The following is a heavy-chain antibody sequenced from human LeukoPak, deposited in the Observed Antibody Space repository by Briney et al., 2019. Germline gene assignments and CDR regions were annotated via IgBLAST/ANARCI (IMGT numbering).Heavy chain of an antibody. D-gene: IGHD1-26*01. J-gene: IGHJ4*02. CDR2: INPNSGGT. V-gene: IGHV1-2*02. Sequence: ASVKVSCKAFGYTFTAYYMHWVRQAPGQGLEWMGWINPNSGGTNYAQKFQGRVTMTRDTSISTAYMELRRLRSDDTAVYYCAREGAGIVGTTTIDYWGQGALVTVSS. CDR3: AREGAGIVGTTTIDY. CDR1: GYTFTAYY.